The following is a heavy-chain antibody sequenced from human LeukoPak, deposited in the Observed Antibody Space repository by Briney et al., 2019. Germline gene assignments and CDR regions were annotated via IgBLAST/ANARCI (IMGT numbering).Heavy chain of an antibody. D-gene: IGHD3-22*01. J-gene: IGHJ6*03. CDR3: ARGMRSHYYDFTGLYYYYLDL. V-gene: IGHV1-69*05. Sequence: GASVKVSCKASAGSFSGQAITWVRQAPGQGLECLGRIIPIFGSTEYAQKFQGRVTITTDKSATTAYMELSSLRSDDTAVYYCARGMRSHYYDFTGLYYYYLDLWGKGTMVTASS. CDR1: AGSFSGQA. CDR2: IIPIFGST.